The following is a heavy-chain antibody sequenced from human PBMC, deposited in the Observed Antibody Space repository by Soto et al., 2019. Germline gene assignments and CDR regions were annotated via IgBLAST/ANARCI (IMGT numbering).Heavy chain of an antibody. J-gene: IGHJ6*02. CDR2: ISYDGSNK. V-gene: IGHV3-30-3*01. CDR1: GFTFSSYA. Sequence: TGGSLRLSCAASGFTFSSYAMHWVRQAPGKGLEWVAVISYDGSNKYYADSVKGRFTISRDNSKNTLYLQMNSLRAEDTAVYYCARGVVPAAYYYYGMDVWGQGTTVTVSS. CDR3: ARGVVPAAYYYYGMDV. D-gene: IGHD2-2*01.